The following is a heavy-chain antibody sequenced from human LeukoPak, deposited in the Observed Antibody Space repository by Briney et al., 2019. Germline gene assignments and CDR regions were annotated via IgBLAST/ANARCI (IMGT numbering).Heavy chain of an antibody. CDR3: SRDSLSSCGGDCYSGLDV. CDR1: RFTFSSFT. Sequence: GGSLRLSCTASRFTFSSFTMHWVRQAPGKGLEWVALMSYDGSNKYYADSVKGRFTISRDNSKNTLSLQMNSLRAEDTAVYYCSRDSLSSCGGDCYSGLDVWGQGTTVTVSS. CDR2: MSYDGSNK. J-gene: IGHJ6*02. V-gene: IGHV3-30*04. D-gene: IGHD2-21*02.